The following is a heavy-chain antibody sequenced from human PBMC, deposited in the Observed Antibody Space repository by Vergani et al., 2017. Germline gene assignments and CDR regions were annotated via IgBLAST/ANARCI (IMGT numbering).Heavy chain of an antibody. CDR2: IYYSGST. J-gene: IGHJ6*02. D-gene: IGHD2-15*01. CDR3: TRWVVRYYNNSGMDG. CDR1: GGSISSYY. V-gene: IGHV4-59*01. Sequence: QVQLQESGPGLVKPSETLSLTCTVSGGSISSYYWSWIRQPPGKGLEWIGYIYYSGSTNYNPSLKSRVTISVDTSKNQFSLKLSSVTAADTAVYNCTRWVVRYYNNSGMDGWGQGTTVTVSS.